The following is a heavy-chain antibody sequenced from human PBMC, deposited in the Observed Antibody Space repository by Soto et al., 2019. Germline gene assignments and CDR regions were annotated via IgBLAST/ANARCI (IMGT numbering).Heavy chain of an antibody. CDR3: ARVTTHYYDSSVYPYDAFDI. V-gene: IGHV1-46*01. CDR1: GYTFTSYY. J-gene: IGHJ3*02. CDR2: INPSGGST. Sequence: ASVKVSCKASGYTFTSYYMHWVRQAPGQGLEWMGIINPSGGSTSYAQKFQGRVTMTRDTSTSTVYMELSSLRSEDTAVYYCARVTTHYYDSSVYPYDAFDIWGQGTMVTVSS. D-gene: IGHD3-22*01.